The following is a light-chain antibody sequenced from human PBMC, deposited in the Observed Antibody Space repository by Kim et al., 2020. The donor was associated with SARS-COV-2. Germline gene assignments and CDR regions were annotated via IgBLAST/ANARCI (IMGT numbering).Light chain of an antibody. J-gene: IGKJ1*01. CDR2: TAS. Sequence: AAIGDTVTITCRASQDISNYVAWFQQKQGKAPKSLIHTASRLQSGVPSKFSGSGSGTDFTLTISSLQPEDSATYYCQHYKNYRWTFGQGTKVDIK. V-gene: IGKV1-16*02. CDR1: QDISNY. CDR3: QHYKNYRWT.